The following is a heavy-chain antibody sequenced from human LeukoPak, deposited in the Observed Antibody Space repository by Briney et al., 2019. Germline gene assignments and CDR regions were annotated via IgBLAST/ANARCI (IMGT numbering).Heavy chain of an antibody. CDR3: ARVLSGWPHQFDY. D-gene: IGHD6-19*01. Sequence: SETLSLTCTVSGDSISGYYRSWIRQPPGKGLEWIGYIYSSGNTNYNPSLKSRVTISVDMPKNQFSLKLSSVTAADTAVYYCARVLSGWPHQFDYWGQGTLVTVSS. V-gene: IGHV4-59*01. CDR2: IYSSGNT. CDR1: GDSISGYY. J-gene: IGHJ4*02.